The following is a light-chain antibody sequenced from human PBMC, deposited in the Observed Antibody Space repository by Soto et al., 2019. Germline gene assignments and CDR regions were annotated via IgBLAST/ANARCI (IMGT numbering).Light chain of an antibody. V-gene: IGKV3-11*01. CDR3: QQRSNWLVT. CDR1: QSVGSS. CDR2: DAF. Sequence: EIVLTQSPATLSSSPGERATLSCRASQSVGSSLAWYQQKPGQAPRLLIYDAFNRAGGIPARSSGSGSGTDFTLTISSLEPEDFAVYYCQQRSNWLVTFGQGTRLEMK. J-gene: IGKJ5*01.